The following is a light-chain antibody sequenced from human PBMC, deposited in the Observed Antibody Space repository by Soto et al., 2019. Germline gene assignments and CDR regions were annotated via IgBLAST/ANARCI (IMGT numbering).Light chain of an antibody. V-gene: IGKV4-1*01. CDR2: WAS. J-gene: IGKJ2*01. Sequence: DIVMTQSPDSLAVSLGETATINCKSSQSVFSSANSKNFLAWYQQRPGQSPNLLIYWASTRESGVPHRFSGSGSGTDFTLTISSLQAEDVAVYYCQQYYSTPYTFGQRTKLEIK. CDR3: QQYYSTPYT. CDR1: QSVFSSANSKNF.